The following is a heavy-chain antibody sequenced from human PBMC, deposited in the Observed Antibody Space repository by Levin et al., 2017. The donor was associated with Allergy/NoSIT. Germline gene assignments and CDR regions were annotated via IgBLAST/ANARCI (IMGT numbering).Heavy chain of an antibody. CDR2: IYDSGST. J-gene: IGHJ5*02. CDR3: ARAYSSGWYGWFDP. D-gene: IGHD6-19*01. V-gene: IGHV4-59*01. Sequence: SETLSLTCTVSGGSINSYYWSWIRQPPGKGLEWIGYIYDSGSTNYNPSLKSRVTISVDTSKSQFSLKLSSVTAADTAVYYCARAYSSGWYGWFDPWGQGTLVTVSS. CDR1: GGSINSYY.